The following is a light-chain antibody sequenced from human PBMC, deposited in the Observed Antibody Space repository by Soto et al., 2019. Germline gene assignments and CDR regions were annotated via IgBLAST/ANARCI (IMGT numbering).Light chain of an antibody. CDR2: SAS. V-gene: IGKV3-15*01. J-gene: IGKJ2*01. CDR3: QQGHNWPLT. Sequence: EIVMTQSPATLSVSPGERDTLSCRASQSISTELDWYQQKPGHPPRLLIYSASTRATGVPARFTGSGSGSEFTLTISGLQSEDFAVYCCQQGHNWPLTFGQGTRLEI. CDR1: QSISTE.